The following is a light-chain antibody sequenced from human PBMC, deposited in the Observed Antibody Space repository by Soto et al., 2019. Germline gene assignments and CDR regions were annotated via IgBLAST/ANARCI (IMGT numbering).Light chain of an antibody. CDR3: QQYNNWPRT. CDR1: HSVDSN. J-gene: IGKJ1*01. V-gene: IGKV3-15*01. Sequence: EIVMTQSPGTLSVSTVQGATLSCRASHSVDSNLAWYQQKPGQAPRLLIFGASTRPTGIPARFSGSGSGTEFTLTISSLQSEDFAVYYCQQYNNWPRTFGQGTKVDIK. CDR2: GAS.